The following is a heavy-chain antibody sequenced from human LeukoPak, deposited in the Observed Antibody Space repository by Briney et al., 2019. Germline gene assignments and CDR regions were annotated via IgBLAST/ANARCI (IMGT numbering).Heavy chain of an antibody. CDR2: ISTYNGNT. V-gene: IGHV1-18*01. D-gene: IGHD5-24*01. CDR1: GYIFISYG. CDR3: ARVVVYPTTTYFDY. J-gene: IGHJ4*02. Sequence: ASVKVSCKASGYIFISYGISWVRQAPGQGLEWMGWISTYNGNTNYAQKLQGGVTMTTDTSTSTAYMELRSLRSDDTAVYYCARVVVYPTTTYFDYWGQGTLVTVSS.